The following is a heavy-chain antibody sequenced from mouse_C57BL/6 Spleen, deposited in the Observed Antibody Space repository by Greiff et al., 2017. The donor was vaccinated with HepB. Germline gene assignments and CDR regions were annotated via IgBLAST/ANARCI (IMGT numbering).Heavy chain of an antibody. CDR3: AREDGYYPRAMDY. D-gene: IGHD2-3*01. Sequence: QVQLQQPGTELVKPGASVKLSCKASGYTFTSYWMHWVKQRPGQGLEWIGNINPSNGGTNYNEKFKSKPTLTVDKSSSTAYMQLSSLTSEDAAVYYCAREDGYYPRAMDYWGQGTSVTVSS. CDR2: INPSNGGT. J-gene: IGHJ4*01. V-gene: IGHV1-53*01. CDR1: GYTFTSYW.